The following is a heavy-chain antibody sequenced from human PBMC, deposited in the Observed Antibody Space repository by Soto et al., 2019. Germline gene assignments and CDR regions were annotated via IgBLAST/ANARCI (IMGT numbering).Heavy chain of an antibody. V-gene: IGHV4-34*01. CDR1: GGSFSGYY. CDR3: ARAHCSGGSCYKLVRVFEY. D-gene: IGHD2-15*01. J-gene: IGHJ4*02. CDR2: INHSGST. Sequence: SETLSLTCAVYGGSFSGYYWSWIRQPPGKGLEWIGEINHSGSTNYNPSLKSRVTISVDTSKNQFSLKLSSVTAADTAVYYCARAHCSGGSCYKLVRVFEYWGQGTLVTVSS.